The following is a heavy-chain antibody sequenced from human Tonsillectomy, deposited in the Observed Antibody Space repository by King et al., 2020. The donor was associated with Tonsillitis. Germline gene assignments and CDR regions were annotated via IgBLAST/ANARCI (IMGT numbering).Heavy chain of an antibody. CDR2: ISGSGGST. CDR1: GFTFSNYA. CDR3: AKICLTRPHHYFDC. D-gene: IGHD3-16*01. J-gene: IGHJ4*02. V-gene: IGHV3-23*04. Sequence: VQLVESGGGLVQPGGSLRLSCTASGFTFSNYAMNWVRQAPGKGLEWVSGISGSGGSTHYADSVKGRFTISRDNSKDTLYLQMNSLRAEDTAVYYCAKICLTRPHHYFDCWGQGTLVTVSS.